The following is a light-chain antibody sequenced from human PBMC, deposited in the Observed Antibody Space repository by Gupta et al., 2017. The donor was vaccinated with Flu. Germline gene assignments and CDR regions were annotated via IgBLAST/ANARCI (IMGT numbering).Light chain of an antibody. CDR1: QSLSSW. CDR3: QQYDSYSLT. Sequence: PSTLSAYVGDRVTITCRASQSLSSWLAWNQQKPGKAPNLLIYKASNLESGVPSRFSGSGSGTEFTLTISSLQPDDFATYYCQQYDSYSLTFGGGTKVEI. J-gene: IGKJ4*01. CDR2: KAS. V-gene: IGKV1-5*03.